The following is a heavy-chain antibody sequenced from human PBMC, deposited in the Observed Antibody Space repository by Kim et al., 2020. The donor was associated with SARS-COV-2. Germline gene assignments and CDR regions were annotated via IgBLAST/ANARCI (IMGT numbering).Heavy chain of an antibody. CDR2: IWYDGSNK. J-gene: IGHJ3*02. CDR3: ASPRGGGIAFDI. V-gene: IGHV3-33*01. D-gene: IGHD3-16*01. Sequence: GGSLRLSCASSGFTFSSYGMHWVRQAPGKGLEWVAVIWYDGSNKYYADSVKGRFTISRDNSKNTLYLQMNSLRAEDTAVYYCASPRGGGIAFDIWGQGTMVTVSS. CDR1: GFTFSSYG.